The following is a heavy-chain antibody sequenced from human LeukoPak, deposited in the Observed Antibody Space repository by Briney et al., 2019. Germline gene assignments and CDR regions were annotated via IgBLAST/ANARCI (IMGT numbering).Heavy chain of an antibody. V-gene: IGHV1-69*04. CDR3: ARGSRRELLWFGEPIDY. CDR1: GGTFSSYA. D-gene: IGHD3-10*01. J-gene: IGHJ4*02. CDR2: IIPILGIA. Sequence: SVKVSCKASGGTFSSYAISWVRQAPGQGLEWMGRIIPILGIANYAQKFQGRVTITADKSTSTAYMELSRLRSDDTAVYYCARGSRRELLWFGEPIDYWGQGTLVTVSS.